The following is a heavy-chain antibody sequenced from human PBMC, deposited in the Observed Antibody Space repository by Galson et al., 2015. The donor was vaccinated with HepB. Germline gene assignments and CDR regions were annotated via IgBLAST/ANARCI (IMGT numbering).Heavy chain of an antibody. CDR1: GGTFSSYS. J-gene: IGHJ4*02. V-gene: IGHV1-69*04. CDR3: ARDYYDSNGYYAGHLDF. D-gene: IGHD3-22*01. Sequence: SCKASGGTFSSYSIAWVRQAPGQGLEWMGRIIPVRGITNYAQKFQGRVTITADKSTTTAYMELSSLGSDDTAVYFCARDYYDSNGYYAGHLDFWGQGTLVTVSS. CDR2: IIPVRGIT.